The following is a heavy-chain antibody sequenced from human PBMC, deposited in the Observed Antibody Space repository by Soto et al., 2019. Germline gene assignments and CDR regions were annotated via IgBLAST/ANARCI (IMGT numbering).Heavy chain of an antibody. V-gene: IGHV1-18*01. CDR2: ISDYIGNT. J-gene: IGHJ4*02. D-gene: IGHD3-22*01. CDR1: GYTFINYG. Sequence: ASVKVSCKAVGYTFINYGISWVRQAPGQGLEWMGWISDYIGNTNYEKKFQGRVTITADISTRTAYMELSSLRSEDTAVYYCARDSSGYYDYWGQGTLVTVSS. CDR3: ARDSSGYYDY.